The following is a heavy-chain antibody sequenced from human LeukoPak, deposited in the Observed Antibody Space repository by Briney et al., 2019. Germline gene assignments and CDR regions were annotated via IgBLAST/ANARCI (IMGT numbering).Heavy chain of an antibody. D-gene: IGHD4-17*01. V-gene: IGHV4-59*01. CDR1: GGSISSYY. CDR2: VFYSGRT. CDR3: ARTRGVPYGDYLNDY. Sequence: SETLSLTCTVSGGSISSYYWSWIRQPPGKGLEWIGYVFYSGRTDHSPSLKSRLTISVDTSKNQFSLKLSSVTAADTAVYYCARTRGVPYGDYLNDYWGQGTLVTVSS. J-gene: IGHJ4*02.